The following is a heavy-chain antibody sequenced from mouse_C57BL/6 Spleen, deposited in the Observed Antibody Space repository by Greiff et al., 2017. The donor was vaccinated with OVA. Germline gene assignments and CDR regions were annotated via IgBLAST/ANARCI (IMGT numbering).Heavy chain of an antibody. CDR1: GYSITSGYY. V-gene: IGHV3-6*01. Sequence: DVKLQESGPGLVKPSQSLSLTCSVTGYSITSGYYWNWIRQFPGNKLEWMGYISYDGSNNYNPSLKNRISITRDTSKNQFFLKLNSVTTEDTATYYCAREEVYYFDYWGQGTTLTVSS. CDR3: AREEVYYFDY. CDR2: ISYDGSN. J-gene: IGHJ2*01.